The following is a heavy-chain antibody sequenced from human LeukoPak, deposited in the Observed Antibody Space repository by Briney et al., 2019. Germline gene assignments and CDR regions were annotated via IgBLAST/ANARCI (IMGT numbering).Heavy chain of an antibody. J-gene: IGHJ3*01. Sequence: GGSLRLSCAASGFTFSSHSMNWVRQAPGKGLEWLSYIDSGSGNIYYRDSVKDRFTISRDNAQDSLYLQMDSLRDEGTAVYYCAREDDDWGPNTLDVWGQGTVVTVSS. V-gene: IGHV3-48*02. CDR1: GFTFSSHS. CDR3: AREDDDWGPNTLDV. CDR2: IDSGSGNI. D-gene: IGHD7-27*01.